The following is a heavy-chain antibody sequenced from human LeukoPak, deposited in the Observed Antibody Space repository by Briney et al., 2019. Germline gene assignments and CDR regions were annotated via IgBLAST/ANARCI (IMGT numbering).Heavy chain of an antibody. D-gene: IGHD2-2*01. V-gene: IGHV3-49*04. CDR1: GFTFGDYA. CDR3: TRVVLLWRRGYFDY. CDR2: IRSKAYGGTT. Sequence: GRSLRLSCTASGFTFGDYAVSWVRQAPGEGLEWVGFIRSKAYGGTTEYAASVKGRFTISRDDSKSIAYLQMNSLKTEDTAVYYCTRVVLLWRRGYFDYWGQGTLVTVSS. J-gene: IGHJ4*02.